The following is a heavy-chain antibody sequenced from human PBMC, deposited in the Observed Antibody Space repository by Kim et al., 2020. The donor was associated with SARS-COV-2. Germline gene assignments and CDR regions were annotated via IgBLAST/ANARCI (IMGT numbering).Heavy chain of an antibody. Sequence: ASVKVSCKASGYTFNSYGISWMRQAPGQGLEWMGWISPYNGNTNYAQKLQGRITVTADTSTSTAYMELRSLRSDDTAGYYCARDGNSGWGPYWGQGTLVTVSS. CDR1: GYTFNSYG. V-gene: IGHV1-18*01. CDR3: ARDGNSGWGPY. J-gene: IGHJ4*02. D-gene: IGHD6-19*01. CDR2: ISPYNGNT.